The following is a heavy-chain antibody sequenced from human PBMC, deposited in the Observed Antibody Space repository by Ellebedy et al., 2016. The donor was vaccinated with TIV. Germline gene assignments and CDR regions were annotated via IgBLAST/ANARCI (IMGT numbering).Heavy chain of an antibody. CDR3: ARDPWLLIDY. J-gene: IGHJ4*02. V-gene: IGHV3-20*04. CDR1: GFTFEEYG. CDR2: ITYDGGST. D-gene: IGHD6-19*01. Sequence: PGGSLTLSCAASGFTFEEYGMSWVRQAPGQGLEWVSAITYDGGSTTYAASVKGRFTIFRDNAKNSLYLQMTSLRAEGTAFYYCARDPWLLIDYWGQGILVTVSS.